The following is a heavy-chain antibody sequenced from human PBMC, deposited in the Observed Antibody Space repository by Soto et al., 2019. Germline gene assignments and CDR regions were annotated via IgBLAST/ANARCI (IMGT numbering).Heavy chain of an antibody. D-gene: IGHD3-3*02. CDR3: TTLQPFLEWLLYFDY. CDR1: GFTFSNAW. CDR2: IKSKTDGGTT. Sequence: GGSLRLSCAASGFTFSNAWMSWVRQAPGKGLEWVGHIKSKTDGGTTDYAAPVKGRFTISRDDSKNTLYLQMNSMKNEDTAVYYCTTLQPFLEWLLYFDYWGQGTLVTVSS. V-gene: IGHV3-15*01. J-gene: IGHJ4*02.